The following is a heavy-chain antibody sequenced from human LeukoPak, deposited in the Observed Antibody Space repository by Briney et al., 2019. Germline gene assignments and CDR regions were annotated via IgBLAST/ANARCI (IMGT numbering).Heavy chain of an antibody. CDR2: IYHSGST. CDR3: AREVRGLPMIQAFDI. D-gene: IGHD3-10*01. Sequence: PSETLSLTCTVSGYSISSGYYWGWIRQPPGKGLEWIGSIYHSGSTYYNPSLKSRVTISVDTSENQFSLKLSSVTAADTAVYYCAREVRGLPMIQAFDIWGQGTMVTVSS. J-gene: IGHJ3*02. V-gene: IGHV4-38-2*02. CDR1: GYSISSGYY.